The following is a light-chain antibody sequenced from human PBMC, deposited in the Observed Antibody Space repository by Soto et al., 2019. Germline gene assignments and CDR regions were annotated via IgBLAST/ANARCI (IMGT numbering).Light chain of an antibody. CDR1: SSDVGGYNY. CDR3: SSYTRSYTLV. CDR2: EVS. Sequence: QSALTQPASVSGSPGQSITISCTGTSSDVGGYNYVSWYQQHPGKAPKLMIYEVSNRPSGLFNRFSGSKSGNTASLTISGLQAEDEADYYCSSYTRSYTLVFGGGTKVTVL. J-gene: IGLJ2*01. V-gene: IGLV2-14*01.